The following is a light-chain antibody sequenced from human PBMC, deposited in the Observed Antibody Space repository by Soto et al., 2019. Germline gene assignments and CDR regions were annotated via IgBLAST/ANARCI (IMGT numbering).Light chain of an antibody. J-gene: IGKJ4*01. CDR2: AAS. V-gene: IGKV1-39*01. CDR1: QSISNF. CDR3: QQSFSNPLT. Sequence: DIQMTHAPSSLSASVGDRVTITCRASQSISNFLNWYQQNPGKAPRLLIYAASSLQSGVPSRFSGGGSGTDFTLTISSLQPEDFATYYCQQSFSNPLTFGGGTKVDIK.